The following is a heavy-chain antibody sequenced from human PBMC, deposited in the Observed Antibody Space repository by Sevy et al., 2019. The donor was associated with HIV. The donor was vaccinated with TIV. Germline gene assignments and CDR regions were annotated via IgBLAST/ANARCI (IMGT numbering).Heavy chain of an antibody. V-gene: IGHV4-59*01. CDR1: GGSISSYY. Sequence: SETLSLTCTVSGGSISSYYWNWIRQPPGKGLEWIGYIYSSGSTNYNPSLKSRVTMSVDTSKKYFSLQLSSVTAADTAVYYCARGMYSDRCLFDYWGQGTLVTVSS. J-gene: IGHJ4*02. CDR3: ARGMYSDRCLFDY. D-gene: IGHD1-26*01. CDR2: IYSSGST.